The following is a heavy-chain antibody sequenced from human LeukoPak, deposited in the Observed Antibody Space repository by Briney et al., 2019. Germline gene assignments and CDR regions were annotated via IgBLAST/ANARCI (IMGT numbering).Heavy chain of an antibody. V-gene: IGHV3-30*02. D-gene: IGHD3-10*01. CDR3: ANTFGEFSSFDS. CDR1: GFTFSSYG. CDR2: IRYDGSNK. Sequence: GGSLRLSCAASGFTFSSYGVHWVRQAPGKGLEWVAFIRYDGSNKYYADSVKGRFTISRYNSKNTLYLQMNSLRAEDTAVYYCANTFGEFSSFDSWGPGTLVTVSS. J-gene: IGHJ4*02.